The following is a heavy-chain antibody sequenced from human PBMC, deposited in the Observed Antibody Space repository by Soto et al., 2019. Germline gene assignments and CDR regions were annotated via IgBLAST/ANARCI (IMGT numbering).Heavy chain of an antibody. J-gene: IGHJ4*02. CDR2: ISGSGGST. V-gene: IGHV3-23*01. CDR1: GFTFSSYA. CDR3: AKDGLYYDILTGHYYFDY. D-gene: IGHD3-9*01. Sequence: GGSLRLSCAASGFTFSSYAMSWVRQAPGKGLEWVSAISGSGGSTYYADSVKGRFTISRDNSKNTLYLQMNSLRAEDTAVYYCAKDGLYYDILTGHYYFDYWGQGTLVTVS.